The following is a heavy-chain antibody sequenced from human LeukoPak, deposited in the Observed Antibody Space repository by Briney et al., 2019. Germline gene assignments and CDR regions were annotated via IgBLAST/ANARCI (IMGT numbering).Heavy chain of an antibody. V-gene: IGHV1-18*01. D-gene: IGHD3-10*01. Sequence: AASVKVSCKAACYTFTSYGNRWVRPPPRQGVEWMGWISAYKGNTNYAQKLQGRVTMTTDTSTSRAYMELRSLRSDDTAVYYCAREHPHFWELWNDYWGQGALVTVSS. J-gene: IGHJ4*02. CDR1: CYTFTSYG. CDR3: AREHPHFWELWNDY. CDR2: ISAYKGNT.